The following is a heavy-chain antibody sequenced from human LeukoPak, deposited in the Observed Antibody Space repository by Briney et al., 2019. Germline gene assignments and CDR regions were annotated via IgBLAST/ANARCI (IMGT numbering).Heavy chain of an antibody. CDR1: GASFSDYY. D-gene: IGHD4-11*01. Sequence: SETLSPTCAVYGASFSDYYWTWIRQPPGKGLEWIGEINHSGSANYNPSLKSRVTISVDKSKNQFFLRLSPVTAADSGTYYCTRERASNNYNNWFDPWGQGTLVTVSS. V-gene: IGHV4-34*01. CDR3: TRERASNNYNNWFDP. CDR2: INHSGSA. J-gene: IGHJ5*02.